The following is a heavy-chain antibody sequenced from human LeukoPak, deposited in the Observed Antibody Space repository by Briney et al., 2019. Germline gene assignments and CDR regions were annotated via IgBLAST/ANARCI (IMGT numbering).Heavy chain of an antibody. CDR2: FDPEDGET. Sequence: ASVKVSCKVSGYTLTELSMHWVRQAPGKGLEWMGGFDPEDGETIYAQKFQGRVTMTEDTSTDTAYMELSSLRSEDTAVYYCATGHSIAARPYYYYMDVWGKGTTVTVSS. J-gene: IGHJ6*03. D-gene: IGHD6-6*01. V-gene: IGHV1-24*01. CDR1: GYTLTELS. CDR3: ATGHSIAARPYYYYMDV.